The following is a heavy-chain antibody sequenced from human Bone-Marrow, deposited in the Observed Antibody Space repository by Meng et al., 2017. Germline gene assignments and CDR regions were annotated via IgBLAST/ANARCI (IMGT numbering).Heavy chain of an antibody. Sequence: GSLRLSCTVSGGSISSYYWSWIRQPPGKGLEWIGYIYYSGSTYYNPSLKSRVTISVDTSKNQFSLKLSSVTAADTAVYYCARGLREGYDSSGYYLPDYWGQGTLVTVSS. CDR1: GGSISSYY. D-gene: IGHD3-22*01. V-gene: IGHV4-59*12. CDR3: ARGLREGYDSSGYYLPDY. J-gene: IGHJ4*02. CDR2: IYYSGST.